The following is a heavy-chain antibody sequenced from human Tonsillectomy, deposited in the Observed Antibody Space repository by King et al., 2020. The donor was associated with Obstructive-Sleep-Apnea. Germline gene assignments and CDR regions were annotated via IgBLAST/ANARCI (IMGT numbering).Heavy chain of an antibody. J-gene: IGHJ4*02. D-gene: IGHD5-18*01. CDR2: IYYSGST. Sequence: QVQLQESGPGLVKPSETLSLTCTVSGDSISTYYWSWIRQPPGNGLEWIGYIYYSGSTSYNASLKSRVTISVDTSKNQFSLKLRSVTAADTAVYYCARDLGYSYGIDYWGQGTLVTVSS. CDR3: ARDLGYSYGIDY. CDR1: GDSISTYY. V-gene: IGHV4-59*01.